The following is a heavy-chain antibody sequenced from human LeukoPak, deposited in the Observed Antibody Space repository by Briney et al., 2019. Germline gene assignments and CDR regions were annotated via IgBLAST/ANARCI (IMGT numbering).Heavy chain of an antibody. D-gene: IGHD3-3*01. V-gene: IGHV4-59*01. CDR2: IFYSGGT. Sequence: PSETLSLTCTVSGGSISSYYWSWIRQPPGKGLEWIGYIFYSGGTNYNPSLQSRVTISVDMSKNQFSLKLSSVTAADTAVYYCARRGGIFGVVIMGNWFDPWGQGTLVTVSS. J-gene: IGHJ5*02. CDR3: ARRGGIFGVVIMGNWFDP. CDR1: GGSISSYY.